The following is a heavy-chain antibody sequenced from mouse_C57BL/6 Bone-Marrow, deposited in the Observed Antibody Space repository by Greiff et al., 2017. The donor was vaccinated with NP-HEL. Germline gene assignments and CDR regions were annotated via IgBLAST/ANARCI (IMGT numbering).Heavy chain of an antibody. Sequence: QVQLQQSGAELVRPGASVTLSCKASGYTFTDYEMHWVKQTPVHGLEWIGAIDPETGGTAYNQKFKGKAILTADKSSSTAYMELRSLTSEDSAVYYCTRAPFITTVEAMDYWGQGTSVTVSS. D-gene: IGHD1-1*01. CDR2: IDPETGGT. CDR1: GYTFTDYE. V-gene: IGHV1-15*01. J-gene: IGHJ4*01. CDR3: TRAPFITTVEAMDY.